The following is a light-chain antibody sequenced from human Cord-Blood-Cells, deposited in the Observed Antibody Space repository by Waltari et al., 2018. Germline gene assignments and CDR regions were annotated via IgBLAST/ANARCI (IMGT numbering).Light chain of an antibody. CDR2: EVS. CDR3: SSYAGSNNFV. J-gene: IGLJ1*01. Sequence: QSALTQPPSASGSPGQSVTISCTVTSSDVGGYNYVSWYQQHPGKPPKLMIYEVSKRPSGVPDRFSGSKSGNTASLTVSGLQAEDEADYYCSSYAGSNNFVFGTGTKVTVL. V-gene: IGLV2-8*01. CDR1: SSDVGGYNY.